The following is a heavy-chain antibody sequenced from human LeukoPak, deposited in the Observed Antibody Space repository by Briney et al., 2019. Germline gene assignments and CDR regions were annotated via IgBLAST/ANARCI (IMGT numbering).Heavy chain of an antibody. CDR2: IRYDGTNK. V-gene: IGHV3-30*02. J-gene: IGHJ4*02. CDR3: AKEGTASKPSDLDY. D-gene: IGHD1/OR15-1a*01. CDR1: GFIFSDYG. Sequence: PGGSLRLSCAASGFIFSDYGMHWVRQAPGKGQEWVTFIRYDGTNKYYADSVKGRFTISRDNSRNTLYLQMNSLSSEDTAVYYCAKEGTASKPSDLDYWGQGTLVTVSS.